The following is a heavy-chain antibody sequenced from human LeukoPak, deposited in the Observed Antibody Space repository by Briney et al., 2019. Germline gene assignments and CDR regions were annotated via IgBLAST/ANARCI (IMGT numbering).Heavy chain of an antibody. V-gene: IGHV1-69*01. CDR2: IIPIFGTA. CDR1: GGTFSSYA. D-gene: IGHD3-3*01. CDR3: ARVPEPTYYDFWSGPQGNAFDI. J-gene: IGHJ3*02. Sequence: SVKVSCKASGGTFSSYAISWVRQAPGQGLEWMGGIIPIFGTANYAQKFQGRATITADESTSTAYMELSSLRSEDTAVYYCARVPEPTYYDFWSGPQGNAFDIWGQGTMVTVSS.